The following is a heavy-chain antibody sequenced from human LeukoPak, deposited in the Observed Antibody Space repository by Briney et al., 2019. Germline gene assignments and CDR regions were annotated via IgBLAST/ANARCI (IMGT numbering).Heavy chain of an antibody. J-gene: IGHJ6*04. CDR2: QKQDGSKK. V-gene: IGHV3-7*03. CDR1: GFTFSSYW. D-gene: IGHD3-10*01. Sequence: TGGPLRLSCAASGFTFSSYWMGWVREAPGKGLAGGAKQKQDGSKKYYVDSVKGRFTISRDNAKNSLYLQMNSLRAEDTAVYYCARDYYGSGSYYPIRWDYYGMDVWGKGTTVTVSS. CDR3: ARDYYGSGSYYPIRWDYYGMDV.